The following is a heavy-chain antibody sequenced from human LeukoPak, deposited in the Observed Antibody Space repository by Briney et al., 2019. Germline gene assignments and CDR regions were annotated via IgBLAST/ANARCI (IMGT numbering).Heavy chain of an antibody. D-gene: IGHD4-23*01. J-gene: IGHJ2*01. CDR2: ISAYNGNT. V-gene: IGHV1-18*01. CDR1: GYTFTCYG. CDR3: ARDPGIGGSYWYFDL. Sequence: ASVKVSCKASGYTFTCYGISWVRQSPGQGLEWMGWISAYNGNTNYAQKLQGRVTMTTDTSTSTAYMELRSLRSDDTAVYYCARDPGIGGSYWYFDLWGRGTLVTVSS.